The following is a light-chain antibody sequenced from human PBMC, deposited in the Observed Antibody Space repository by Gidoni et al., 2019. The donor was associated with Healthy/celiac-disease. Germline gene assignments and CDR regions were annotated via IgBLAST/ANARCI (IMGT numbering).Light chain of an antibody. CDR3: RQYNSYART. Sequence: DIQMTQPPSTLSASVGDRVTITRRASQSISSWLAWYQQKPGKAPKLLIYKASSLERGAPSRFSGSGSGTEFTRTISSLQPEDFATYCYRQYNSYARTFXXXTKVEIK. CDR2: KAS. CDR1: QSISSW. J-gene: IGKJ1*01. V-gene: IGKV1-5*03.